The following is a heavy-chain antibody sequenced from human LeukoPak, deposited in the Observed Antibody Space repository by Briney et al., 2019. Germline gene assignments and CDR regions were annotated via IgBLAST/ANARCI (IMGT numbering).Heavy chain of an antibody. CDR1: GFTFSSYT. Sequence: GGSLRLSCTASGFTFSSYTMSWVRQAPGKGLKWVSTIATGGPNTYYADSVKGRFTVSRDDSKNTLYLQMNSLRAEDTAVYYCAKDGGLWVSAHWGDSWGRGTLVTVSS. D-gene: IGHD7-27*01. V-gene: IGHV3-23*01. CDR2: IATGGPNT. CDR3: AKDGGLWVSAHWGDS. J-gene: IGHJ4*02.